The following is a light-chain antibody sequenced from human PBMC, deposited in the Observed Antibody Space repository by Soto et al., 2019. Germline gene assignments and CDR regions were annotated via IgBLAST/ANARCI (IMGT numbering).Light chain of an antibody. CDR3: AAWDDSLNGYV. J-gene: IGLJ1*01. Sequence: QSALIQPPSASGTPGQRVTVSCSGGSSNIGSYTVNWYQQLPGAAPKLLIYSNSQRPSGVPDRFSASKSGTSASLAISGLQSEDEAEYYCAAWDDSLNGYVFGPGTKLTVL. CDR2: SNS. V-gene: IGLV1-44*01. CDR1: SSNIGSYT.